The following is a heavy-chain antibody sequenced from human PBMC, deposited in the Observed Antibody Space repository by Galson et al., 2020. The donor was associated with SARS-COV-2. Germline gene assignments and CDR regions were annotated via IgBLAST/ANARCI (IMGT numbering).Heavy chain of an antibody. D-gene: IGHD3-22*01. J-gene: IGHJ3*02. Sequence: SMSLACPASAFTFDNIAMHWVRPVPEKGLEWVSGIRWTSASRNYADSVKGRLTISRDNAKNSLYLQMNSLRAEDTALYCCAKDSPAIYDGCGYSYAFDIWGQGTRVTGSS. CDR3: AKDSPAIYDGCGYSYAFDI. CDR2: IRWTSASR. V-gene: IGHV3-9*01. CDR1: AFTFDNIA.